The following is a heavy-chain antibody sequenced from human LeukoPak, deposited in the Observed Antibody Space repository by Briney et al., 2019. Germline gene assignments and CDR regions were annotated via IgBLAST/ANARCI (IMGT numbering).Heavy chain of an antibody. J-gene: IGHJ4*02. V-gene: IGHV1-18*01. CDR1: GYTFSSYG. D-gene: IGHD6-13*01. Sequence: VASVKVSCKASGYTFSSYGITWVRQAPGQGLEWMGWISGYNDNTNYAQKLQGRVTMTTDTSTSTAYMELRSLRSEDTAVYYCATVWGSSWPLDYWGQGTLVTVSS. CDR3: ATVWGSSWPLDY. CDR2: ISGYNDNT.